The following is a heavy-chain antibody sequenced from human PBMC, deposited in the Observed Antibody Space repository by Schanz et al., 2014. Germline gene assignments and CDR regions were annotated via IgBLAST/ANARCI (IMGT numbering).Heavy chain of an antibody. V-gene: IGHV3-23*01. CDR3: ARIGGSVFDY. D-gene: IGHD3-10*01. CDR2: ISGSGGST. J-gene: IGHJ4*02. Sequence: EVQLLESGGGLVQPGGSLRLSCAASGFTFGDYAMTWVRQAPGKGLEWVSAISGSGGSTYYADSVKGRFTMSRDNAKNSVFLQMNSLRAEDTAVYYCARIGGSVFDYWAQGTLVTVSS. CDR1: GFTFGDYA.